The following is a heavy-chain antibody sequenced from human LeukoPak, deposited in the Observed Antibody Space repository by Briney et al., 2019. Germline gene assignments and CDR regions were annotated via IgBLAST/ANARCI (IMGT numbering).Heavy chain of an antibody. CDR1: GGSFSGYY. J-gene: IGHJ3*02. V-gene: IGHV4-34*01. Sequence: SETLSLTCAVYGGSFSGYYWSWIRQPPGKGLEWIGEINHSGSTNYNPSLKSRVTISLDTSKNHFSLQLTSVTAADSALYYCARGSPAYDAFDIWGQGTMVTVSS. CDR3: ARGSPAYDAFDI. D-gene: IGHD2-2*01. CDR2: INHSGST.